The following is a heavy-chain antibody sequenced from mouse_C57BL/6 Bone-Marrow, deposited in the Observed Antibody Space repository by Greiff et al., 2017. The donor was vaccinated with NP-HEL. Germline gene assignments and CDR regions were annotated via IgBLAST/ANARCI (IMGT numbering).Heavy chain of an antibody. D-gene: IGHD1-1*01. J-gene: IGHJ1*03. CDR3: ARGITTVVAPYWYFDV. V-gene: IGHV5-17*01. CDR2: ISSGSSTI. CDR1: GFTFSDYG. Sequence: EVQLVESGGGLVKPGGSLKLSCAASGFTFSDYGMHWVRQAPEKGLEWVAYISSGSSTIYYADTVKGRFTISRDNAKNTLFLQMTSLMSEDTAMYYCARGITTVVAPYWYFDVWGTGTTVTVSS.